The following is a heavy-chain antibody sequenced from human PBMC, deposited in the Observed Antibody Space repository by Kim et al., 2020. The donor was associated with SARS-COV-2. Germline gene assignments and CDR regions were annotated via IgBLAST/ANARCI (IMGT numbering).Heavy chain of an antibody. J-gene: IGHJ3*02. Sequence: GGSLRLSCEASGFTFSSYAMSWVRQAPGKGLEWVSAISGSGGSTYYADSVKGRFTISRDNSKNTLYLQMNSLRAEGTAVYYCANLLWFGETVQDGIDAFDIWGQGTMVTVSS. D-gene: IGHD3-10*01. CDR1: GFTFSSYA. V-gene: IGHV3-23*01. CDR3: ANLLWFGETVQDGIDAFDI. CDR2: ISGSGGST.